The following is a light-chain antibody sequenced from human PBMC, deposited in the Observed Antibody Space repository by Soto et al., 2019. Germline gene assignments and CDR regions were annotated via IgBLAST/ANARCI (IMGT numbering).Light chain of an antibody. V-gene: IGLV4-69*01. CDR1: SGHSSYA. J-gene: IGLJ3*02. CDR2: LNSDGSH. CDR3: QTWGSGIQV. Sequence: QSVLTQSPSASASLGPSVKLTCTLSSGHSSYAIECHQQQPEKGPRYLMKLNSDGSHSKGDGLPDCFSGSSSGAERYLAISSLQSEDEAYYYCQTWGSGIQVFGGGTKLTVL.